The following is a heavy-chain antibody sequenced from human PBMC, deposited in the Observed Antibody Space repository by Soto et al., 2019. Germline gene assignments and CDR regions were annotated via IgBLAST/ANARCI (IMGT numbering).Heavy chain of an antibody. D-gene: IGHD3-22*01. Sequence: GGSLRLSCAASGFTFSSYGMHWVRQAPGKGLEWVAVIWYDGSNKYYADSVKGRFTISRDNAKNTLYLQMNSLRAEDTAVYYCARTYYYDSSGYYGIWGQGTLVTVSS. V-gene: IGHV3-33*03. CDR1: GFTFSSYG. CDR3: ARTYYYDSSGYYGI. CDR2: IWYDGSNK. J-gene: IGHJ4*02.